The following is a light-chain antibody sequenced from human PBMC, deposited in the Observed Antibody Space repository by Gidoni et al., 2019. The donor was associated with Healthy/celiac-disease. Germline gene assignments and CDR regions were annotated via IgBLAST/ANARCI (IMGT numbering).Light chain of an antibody. V-gene: IGLV5-45*03. CDR2: YKSASSK. Sequence: QAVLTQPSSLSASPGASSSLTCTLRSCINVGTYRIYWYPPKPGSPPQDLLRYKSASSKQKGSGVPRRFSGSKGASANAGILLISGLQAEDEADYYCMIWHSSAWVFGGGTKLTGL. J-gene: IGLJ2*01. CDR1: SCINVGTYR. CDR3: MIWHSSAWV.